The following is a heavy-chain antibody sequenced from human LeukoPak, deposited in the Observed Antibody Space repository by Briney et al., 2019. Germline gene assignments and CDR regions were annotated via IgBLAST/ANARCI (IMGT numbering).Heavy chain of an antibody. V-gene: IGHV3-48*02. CDR2: ISSSSSTI. CDR1: GFTFSTYS. D-gene: IGHD5-24*01. CDR3: ARASFQRWLQLGGD. J-gene: IGHJ4*02. Sequence: GGFLRLSCTASGFTFSTYSMNWVRQAPGKGLEWVSYISSSSSTIYYADSVKGRFTVSRDNAKNSLYLQMNSLRDEDTAVYYCARASFQRWLQLGGDWGQGALVTVSS.